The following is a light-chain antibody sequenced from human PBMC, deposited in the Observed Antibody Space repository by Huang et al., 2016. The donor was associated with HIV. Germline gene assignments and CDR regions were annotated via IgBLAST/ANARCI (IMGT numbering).Light chain of an antibody. CDR2: AAS. CDR3: QQYATSPRT. CDR1: QSLSNNY. Sequence: EIVLTQSPGTLSLSPGERATLSCRVSQSLSNNYLAWYQQKPGQAPRLLTFAASSRATGIPDRFSGSGSGTDFTLTISRLEPEDFAVYYCQQYATSPRTFGQGTKLEIK. J-gene: IGKJ2*01. V-gene: IGKV3-20*01.